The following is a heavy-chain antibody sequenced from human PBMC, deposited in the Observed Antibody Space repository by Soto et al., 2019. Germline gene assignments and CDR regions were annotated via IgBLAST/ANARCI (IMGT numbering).Heavy chain of an antibody. D-gene: IGHD3-10*01. Sequence: GGSLRLSCAASGFTFSSYAMSWVRQAPGKGLEWVSAISGSGGSTYYADSVKGRFTISRDNSKNTLYLQMNSLRAEDTAVYYCAKDGPSFITMVRGVIIGFDYWGQGTLVTVSS. J-gene: IGHJ4*02. V-gene: IGHV3-23*01. CDR2: ISGSGGST. CDR3: AKDGPSFITMVRGVIIGFDY. CDR1: GFTFSSYA.